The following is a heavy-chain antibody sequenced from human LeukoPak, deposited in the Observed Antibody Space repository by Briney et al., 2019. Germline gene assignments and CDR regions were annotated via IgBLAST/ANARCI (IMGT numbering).Heavy chain of an antibody. D-gene: IGHD3-10*01. CDR2: ISGSGGST. J-gene: IGHJ4*02. V-gene: IGHV3-23*01. Sequence: GGSLRLSCAASGFTFSSYAMSWVRQAPGKGLEWVSAISGSGGSTYYADSVKGRFTIFRDNSKNTLYLQMNSLRAEDTAVYYCAKRSYYGSGSYFDYWGQGTLVTVSS. CDR3: AKRSYYGSGSYFDY. CDR1: GFTFSSYA.